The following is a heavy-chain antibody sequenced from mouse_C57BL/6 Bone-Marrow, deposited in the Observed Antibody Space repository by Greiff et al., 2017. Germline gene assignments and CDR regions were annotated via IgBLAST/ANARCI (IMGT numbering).Heavy chain of an antibody. Sequence: QVQLQQSGAELAKPGASVKLSCKASGYTFTSYWMHWVKQRPGQGLEWIGYINPSSGYTKYNQKFKDKATLTADNSSSTAYMQLSSLTYEDSAVYYCARYHYGSSPYWYFDVWGTGTTVTVSS. J-gene: IGHJ1*03. CDR3: ARYHYGSSPYWYFDV. V-gene: IGHV1-7*01. D-gene: IGHD1-1*01. CDR2: INPSSGYT. CDR1: GYTFTSYW.